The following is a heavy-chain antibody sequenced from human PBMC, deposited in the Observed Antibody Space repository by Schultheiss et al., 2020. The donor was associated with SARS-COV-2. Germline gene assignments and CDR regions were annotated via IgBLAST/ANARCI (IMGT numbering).Heavy chain of an antibody. D-gene: IGHD3-9*01. CDR2: ISYNGNNK. Sequence: GESLKISCAASGFPFINYAMHWVRQAPGKGLEWLAVISYNGNNKFYADSVRGRFTISRDNSKNTLYVQMNSLRVEDTAVYYCARGHETEYDILTGVFDFWGQGTLVTVSS. CDR3: ARGHETEYDILTGVFDF. J-gene: IGHJ4*02. V-gene: IGHV3-30*03. CDR1: GFPFINYA.